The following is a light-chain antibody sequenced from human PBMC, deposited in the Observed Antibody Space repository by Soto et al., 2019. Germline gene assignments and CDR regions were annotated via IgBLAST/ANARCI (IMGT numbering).Light chain of an antibody. V-gene: IGKV3-20*01. CDR1: QSVSSNF. CDR2: GAS. Sequence: EIVLTQSPGTLSLSPGERVTLSCRASQSVSSNFLAWYQQKPGQAPRLLMYGASTRVTGIPDRFSGSGSGTDFTLTISSLESEAFAVYYCQQYGSSPPTFGQGTKVYIK. CDR3: QQYGSSPPT. J-gene: IGKJ1*01.